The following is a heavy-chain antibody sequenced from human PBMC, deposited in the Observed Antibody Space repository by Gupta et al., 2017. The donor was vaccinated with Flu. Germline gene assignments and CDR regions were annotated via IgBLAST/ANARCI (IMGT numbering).Heavy chain of an antibody. CDR2: INNDGSVT. V-gene: IGHV3-74*01. CDR3: STTFEF. Sequence: EVQLVESGGGLVQPGGSLSLSCAASGFTFTNYWMHWVRQAPGMGLVWVSGINNDGSVTYYADSVKGRFTISRDNARNTLSLQMNSLRVEDTAVYYCSTTFEFWGQGTLGSVSS. J-gene: IGHJ4*02. CDR1: GFTFTNYW.